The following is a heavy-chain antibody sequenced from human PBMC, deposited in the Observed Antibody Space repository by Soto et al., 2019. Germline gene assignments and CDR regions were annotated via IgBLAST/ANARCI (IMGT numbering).Heavy chain of an antibody. D-gene: IGHD2-8*01. CDR3: ARVGRGVYGMDV. CDR2: ITSDSSTI. V-gene: IGHV3-48*02. J-gene: IGHJ6*02. CDR1: GFTFSSYS. Sequence: EVQLVESGGGLVQPGGSLRLSCAASGFTFSSYSINWVRQAPGKGLEWFSYITSDSSTISYADSVKGRYTVSRDNAKNSLYLQMNSLRDEDTAVYYCARVGRGVYGMDVWGQGNSVTVSS.